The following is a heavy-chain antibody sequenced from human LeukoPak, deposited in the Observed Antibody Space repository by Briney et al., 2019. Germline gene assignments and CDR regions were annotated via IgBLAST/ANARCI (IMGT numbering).Heavy chain of an antibody. CDR1: GGTFSSYA. CDR3: ARGLSDTAMALFDY. D-gene: IGHD5-18*01. CDR2: IIPIFGTA. J-gene: IGHJ4*02. Sequence: ASVKVSCKASGGTFSSYAISWVRQAPGQGLEWMGGIIPIFGTANYAQKFQGRVTTTADESTSTAYMELSSLRSEDTAVYYCARGLSDTAMALFDYWGQGTLVTVSS. V-gene: IGHV1-69*13.